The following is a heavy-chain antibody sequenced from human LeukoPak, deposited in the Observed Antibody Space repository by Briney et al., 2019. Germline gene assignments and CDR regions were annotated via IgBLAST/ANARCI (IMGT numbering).Heavy chain of an antibody. CDR3: ATALSGDGYYFDY. J-gene: IGHJ4*02. V-gene: IGHV4-61*02. Sequence: SETLSLTCTVSGGSISSGSYYWSWIRQPAGKGLEWVGRIYTSGSTNYNPSLKSRVTISIDTSKNKFSLKLSSVTAADTAVYYCATALSGDGYYFDYWGQGTLVTVSS. CDR1: GGSISSGSYY. CDR2: IYTSGST. D-gene: IGHD5-24*01.